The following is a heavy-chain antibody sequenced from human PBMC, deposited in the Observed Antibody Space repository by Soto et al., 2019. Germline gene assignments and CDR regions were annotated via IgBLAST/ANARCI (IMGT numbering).Heavy chain of an antibody. CDR3: VRGKDYYSGMDV. V-gene: IGHV1-8*01. J-gene: IGHJ6*02. CDR2: VNPNSGNT. Sequence: QVQLVQSGAEVKKPGASVKVSCKASGYTFTNYDINWVRRATGQGLEWMGWVNPNSGNTGNAQKLQGRLTMTRNTAISTAYMELSSLTSEDTAVYYCVRGKDYYSGMDVWGQGTTVTVSS. CDR1: GYTFTNYD.